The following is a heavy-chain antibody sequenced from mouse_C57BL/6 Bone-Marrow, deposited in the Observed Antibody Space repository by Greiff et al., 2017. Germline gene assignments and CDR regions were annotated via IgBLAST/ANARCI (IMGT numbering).Heavy chain of an antibody. Sequence: EVQLQQSGAELVKPGASVKLSCTASGFNIQDYYINWVKQRTEQGLEWIGRIDPEDGETKYAPKFQDKATITADTSSNAAYLQLSSLTSEDTAVYYCTRSLIYYGTNYWGQGTTLTVSS. CDR3: TRSLIYYGTNY. CDR1: GFNIQDYY. J-gene: IGHJ2*01. V-gene: IGHV14-2*01. D-gene: IGHD1-1*01. CDR2: IDPEDGET.